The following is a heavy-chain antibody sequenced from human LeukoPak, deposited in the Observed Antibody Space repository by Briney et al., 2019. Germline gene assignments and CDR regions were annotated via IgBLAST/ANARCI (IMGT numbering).Heavy chain of an antibody. CDR3: ARISNYYDSSGYHNWLDP. Sequence: PSEALSLTCTVSGGSMSNYYWTWIRQPAGKGLEWIGRIYTSGRTNYNPSLKSRVTMSLDTSKNQFSVKLSSVTAADTAVYYCARISNYYDSSGYHNWLDPWGQGTLVTVSS. D-gene: IGHD3-22*01. CDR2: IYTSGRT. V-gene: IGHV4-4*07. CDR1: GGSMSNYY. J-gene: IGHJ5*02.